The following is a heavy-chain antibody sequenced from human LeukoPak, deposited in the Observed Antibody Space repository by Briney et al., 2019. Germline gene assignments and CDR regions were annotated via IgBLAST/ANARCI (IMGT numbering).Heavy chain of an antibody. CDR2: IYPGDSDT. CDR3: ARHKEYYYDSSGYVDH. D-gene: IGHD3-22*01. CDR1: GYSFTSYW. J-gene: IGHJ4*02. Sequence: GESLKISCKGSGYSFTSYWIGWVRQMPGKGLEWMGIIYPGDSDTRYSPSFQGQVTISADKSISTAYLQWSSLKASDTAMYYCARHKEYYYDSSGYVDHWGQGTLVTVSS. V-gene: IGHV5-51*01.